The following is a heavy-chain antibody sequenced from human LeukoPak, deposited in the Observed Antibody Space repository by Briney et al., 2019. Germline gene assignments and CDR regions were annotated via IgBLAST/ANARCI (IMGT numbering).Heavy chain of an antibody. CDR1: GFAFSSYN. Sequence: VGSLRLSCAASGFAFSSYNMKWVRQAPGKGLEWVSFISTTSTYIYYADSVKGRFTISRDNSKNTLYLQMNSLRAEDTAVYYCAKDGITIFGVVVPFDYWGQGTLVTVSS. CDR3: AKDGITIFGVVVPFDY. J-gene: IGHJ4*02. CDR2: ISTTSTYI. V-gene: IGHV3-21*01. D-gene: IGHD3-3*01.